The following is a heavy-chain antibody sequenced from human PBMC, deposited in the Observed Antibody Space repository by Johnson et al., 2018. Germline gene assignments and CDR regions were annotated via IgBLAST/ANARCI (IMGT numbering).Heavy chain of an antibody. CDR2: INHSGGT. CDR3: ARGSGYDYYYNYYSMDV. CDR1: AGSFRGYY. D-gene: IGHD5-12*01. V-gene: IGHV4-34*01. J-gene: IGHJ6*02. Sequence: QVQLQQWGAGLLKPSETLSLNCAVYAGSFRGYYWSWIRQPPGTGLEWIGEINHSGGTNYNPSLKSRVTISVDPSKNHLSLKLNSVTAADTALYYCARGSGYDYYYNYYSMDVWGQGTTVTVSS.